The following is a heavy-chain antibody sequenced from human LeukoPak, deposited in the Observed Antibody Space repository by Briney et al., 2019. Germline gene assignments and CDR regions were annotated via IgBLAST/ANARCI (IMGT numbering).Heavy chain of an antibody. J-gene: IGHJ4*02. D-gene: IGHD5-24*01. CDR1: GFSFSDSY. CDR2: ISGSGGDI. Sequence: GGSLRLSCVVSGFSFSDSYMTWIRQTPGKGLESLAYISGSGGDIYYADSVKGRFTISRDNAKNSLYLQMNSLRAEDTAVYYCARDFHGPDYWGQGTLVTVSS. V-gene: IGHV3-11*04. CDR3: ARDFHGPDY.